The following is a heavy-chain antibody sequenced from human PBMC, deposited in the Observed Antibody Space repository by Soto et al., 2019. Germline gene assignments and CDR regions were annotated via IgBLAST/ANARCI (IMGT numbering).Heavy chain of an antibody. D-gene: IGHD3-10*01. Sequence: ASVKVSCKASGGTFSSYAISWVRQAPGQGLEWMGGIIPIFGTANYAQKFQGRVTITADESTSTAYMELSSLRSEDTAVYYCARDYYGSGSQDYYYYGMDVWGQGTTVTVSS. CDR1: GGTFSSYA. V-gene: IGHV1-69*13. CDR3: ARDYYGSGSQDYYYYGMDV. J-gene: IGHJ6*02. CDR2: IIPIFGTA.